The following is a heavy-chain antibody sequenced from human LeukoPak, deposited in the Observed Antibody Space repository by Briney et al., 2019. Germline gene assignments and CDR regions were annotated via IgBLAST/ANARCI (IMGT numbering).Heavy chain of an antibody. D-gene: IGHD2-15*01. CDR1: GFTFSDYY. J-gene: IGHJ4*02. CDR3: ARDRIYCSGGSCFKDEIFDY. CDR2: ISSSGNTI. Sequence: GGSLRLSCAASGFTFSDYYMSWIRQAPGKGLEWVSYISSSGNTIYYADSVKGRFTISRDNAKNSLYLQMNSLRAEDTAVYYCARDRIYCSGGSCFKDEIFDYWGQETLVTVSS. V-gene: IGHV3-11*04.